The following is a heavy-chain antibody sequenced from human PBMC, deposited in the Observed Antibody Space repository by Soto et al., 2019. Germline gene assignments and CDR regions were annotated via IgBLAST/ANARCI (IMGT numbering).Heavy chain of an antibody. CDR2: VSYDGSNK. CDR3: TKPLYSGSYSDYYFEY. V-gene: IGHV3-30-3*01. CDR1: GFIFSSYA. D-gene: IGHD1-26*01. Sequence: QVQVVESGGGVVQPGRSLRLSCAASGFIFSSYAMHWVRQVPGKGLEWVAVVSYDGSNKYYADSVKGRFTISRDDSKNTLYLQMNSLRAEDTAMYYSTKPLYSGSYSDYYFEYWGQGTLVTVSS. J-gene: IGHJ4*02.